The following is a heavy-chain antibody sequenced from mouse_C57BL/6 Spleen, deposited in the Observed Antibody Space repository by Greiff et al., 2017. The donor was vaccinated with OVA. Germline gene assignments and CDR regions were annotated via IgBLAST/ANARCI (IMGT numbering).Heavy chain of an antibody. CDR3: AREVYYGSSPFAY. Sequence: VQLKQSGPELVKPGASVKIPCKASGYTFTDYNMDWVKQSHGKSLEWIGDINPNNGGTIYNQKFKGKATLTVDKSSSTAYMELRSLTSEDTAVYYCAREVYYGSSPFAYWGQGTLVTVSA. CDR1: GYTFTDYN. V-gene: IGHV1-18*01. CDR2: INPNNGGT. D-gene: IGHD1-1*01. J-gene: IGHJ3*01.